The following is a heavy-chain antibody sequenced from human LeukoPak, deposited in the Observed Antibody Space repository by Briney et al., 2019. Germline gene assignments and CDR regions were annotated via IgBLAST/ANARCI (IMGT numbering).Heavy chain of an antibody. CDR1: GYTFTSYD. D-gene: IGHD3-10*01. CDR2: MNPISGNT. CDR3: ARGGGNYYGSGSYYNFFDY. Sequence: ASVKFSCKASGYTFTSYDINWVRQATGQGLEWMGWMNPISGNTGYAQKFQGRVTITRNTSISTAYMELSSLRSEDTAVYYCARGGGNYYGSGSYYNFFDYWGQGTLVTVSS. J-gene: IGHJ4*02. V-gene: IGHV1-8*03.